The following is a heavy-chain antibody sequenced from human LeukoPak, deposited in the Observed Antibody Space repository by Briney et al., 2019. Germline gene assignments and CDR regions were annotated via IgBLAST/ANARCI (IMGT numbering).Heavy chain of an antibody. CDR3: ARGGSSCTNGVCYTVEGVFYPRYFDY. D-gene: IGHD2-8*01. CDR2: INHSGST. CDR1: GGSFSGYY. Sequence: SETLSLTCAVYGGSFSGYYWSWIRQPPGKGLEWIGEINHSGSTIYNPSLKSQVTISVDTSKNQFSLNLNSVTAADTAVYYCARGGSSCTNGVCYTVEGVFYPRYFDYWGQGTLVTVSS. J-gene: IGHJ4*02. V-gene: IGHV4-34*01.